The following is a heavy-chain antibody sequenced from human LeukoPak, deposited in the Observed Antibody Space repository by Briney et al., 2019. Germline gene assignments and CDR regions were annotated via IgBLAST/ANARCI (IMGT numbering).Heavy chain of an antibody. CDR3: ARVGDFWSGLDY. J-gene: IGHJ4*02. CDR1: GGPISSGGYY. Sequence: SQTLSLTCTVSGGPISSGGYYWSWLRQHPGKGLEWIGYIYYSGSTYYNPSLKSRVTISVDTSKNQFSLKLSSVTAADTAVYYCARVGDFWSGLDYWGQGTLVTVSS. D-gene: IGHD3-3*01. V-gene: IGHV4-31*03. CDR2: IYYSGST.